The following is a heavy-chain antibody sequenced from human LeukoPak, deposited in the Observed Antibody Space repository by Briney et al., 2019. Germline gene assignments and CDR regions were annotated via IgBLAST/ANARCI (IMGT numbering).Heavy chain of an antibody. Sequence: GGSLRLSCAASGFTVSSNYMSWVRQAPGKGLEWVSVIYSGGYTYYADSVKGRFTISRDNSKNTLYLLMNSLRGEDTAVYYCARTGNPATGDYWGQGTLVTVSS. CDR1: GFTVSSNY. CDR3: ARTGNPATGDY. V-gene: IGHV3-53*01. J-gene: IGHJ4*02. D-gene: IGHD1-1*01. CDR2: IYSGGYT.